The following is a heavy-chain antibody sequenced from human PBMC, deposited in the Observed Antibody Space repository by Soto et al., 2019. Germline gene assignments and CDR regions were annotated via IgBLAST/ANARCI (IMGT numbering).Heavy chain of an antibody. CDR3: ARAVLAAAGAGDPYYFDY. Sequence: QVQLVESGGGVVQPGRSLRLSCAASGFTFSSYGMHWVRQAPGKGLEWVAVIWYDGSNKYYADSVKGRFTISRDNSKNSLYLQMNSLIAEDTAVYYCARAVLAAAGAGDPYYFDYWGQGTLVAVSS. CDR2: IWYDGSNK. J-gene: IGHJ4*02. D-gene: IGHD6-13*01. V-gene: IGHV3-33*01. CDR1: GFTFSSYG.